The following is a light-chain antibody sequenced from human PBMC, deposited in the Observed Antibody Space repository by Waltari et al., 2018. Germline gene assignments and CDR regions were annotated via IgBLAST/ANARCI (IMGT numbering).Light chain of an antibody. CDR3: QQGKSFPIT. J-gene: IGKJ3*01. CDR1: QDIGNR. Sequence: DIQMTQSPSPVSASVGDRVTITCRASQDIGNRLAWYQQKPGKASNLLIYGTSSLQTGVPSRFSGSGSGTEFTLTISSLQPEDFGTYYCQQGKSFPITFGPGTKVEIK. V-gene: IGKV1-12*01. CDR2: GTS.